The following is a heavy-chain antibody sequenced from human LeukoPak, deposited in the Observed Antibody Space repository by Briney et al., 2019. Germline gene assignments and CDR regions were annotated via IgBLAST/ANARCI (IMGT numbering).Heavy chain of an antibody. CDR2: INGPATSI. Sequence: GGSLRLSCAASGFTFSLNEMNWVRQAPGKGLEWVSYINGPATSIFYADSVKGRFTISRDNAKNSLYLQMNSLRVEDTAVYYCATTLSGWSPPQTSYYSYYMDVWGKGTTVTISS. CDR1: GFTFSLNE. V-gene: IGHV3-48*03. CDR3: ATTLSGWSPPQTSYYSYYMDV. J-gene: IGHJ6*03. D-gene: IGHD6-19*01.